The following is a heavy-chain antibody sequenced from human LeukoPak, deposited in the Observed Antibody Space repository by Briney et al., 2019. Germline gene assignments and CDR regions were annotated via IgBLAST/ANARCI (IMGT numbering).Heavy chain of an antibody. CDR3: ARDVRYSSEFSRGY. V-gene: IGHV4-59*01. J-gene: IGHJ4*02. CDR2: IYYSGST. D-gene: IGHD6-19*01. CDR1: GGSISSYY. Sequence: SETLSLTCTVSGGSISSYYWSWIRQPPGKGLEWIGYIYYSGSTNYSPSLKSRVTISVDTSKNQFSLKLSSVTAADTAVYYCARDVRYSSEFSRGYWGQGTLVTVSS.